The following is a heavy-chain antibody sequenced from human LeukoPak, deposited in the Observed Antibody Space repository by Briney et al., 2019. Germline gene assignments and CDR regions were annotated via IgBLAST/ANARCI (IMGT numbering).Heavy chain of an antibody. D-gene: IGHD6-13*01. Sequence: GGSLRLSCAASGFTFSNYEMNWVRQAPGKGLEWVSYISSSGSTIYYADSVKGRFTISRDNAKNSLYLQVNSLRAEDTAVYYCARGYSSSWELRYFDLWGRGTLVTVSS. J-gene: IGHJ2*01. V-gene: IGHV3-48*03. CDR3: ARGYSSSWELRYFDL. CDR1: GFTFSNYE. CDR2: ISSSGSTI.